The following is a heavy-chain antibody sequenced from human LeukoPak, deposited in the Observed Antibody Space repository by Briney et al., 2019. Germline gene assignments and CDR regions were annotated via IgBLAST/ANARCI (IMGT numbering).Heavy chain of an antibody. CDR3: ARHWGHNYYYGLDV. J-gene: IGHJ6*02. CDR1: SGSIRDKYY. V-gene: IGHV4-39*01. Sequence: SETLSLTCSVSSGSIRDKYYWGWIRQPPGKGLEWIASQYYGSHTYYTPSLESRVTISLDASRNQSSLQLRSVTAADTAVDYCARHWGHNYYYGLDVWGQGTSVIVAS. CDR2: QYYGSHT. D-gene: IGHD3-16*01.